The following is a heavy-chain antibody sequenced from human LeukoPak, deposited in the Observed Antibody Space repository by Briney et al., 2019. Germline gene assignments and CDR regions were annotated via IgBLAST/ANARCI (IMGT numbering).Heavy chain of an antibody. J-gene: IGHJ4*02. Sequence: GGSLRLSCAASGFTFSSYWMSWVRQAPGKGLEWVSGQTGSGGSAYYADSVKGRFTISRDNSKNTLYLQMNSLRAEDTAIYYCAKGLTNLGDDWGQGTLVTVSS. D-gene: IGHD3-9*01. CDR1: GFTFSSYW. CDR3: AKGLTNLGDD. V-gene: IGHV3-23*01. CDR2: QTGSGGSA.